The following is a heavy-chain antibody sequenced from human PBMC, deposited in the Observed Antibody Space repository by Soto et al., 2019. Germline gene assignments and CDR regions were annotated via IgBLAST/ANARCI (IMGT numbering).Heavy chain of an antibody. V-gene: IGHV3-21*01. J-gene: IGHJ4*02. CDR1: GFTFSSYT. Sequence: EVQLVESGGGLVKPGGSLRLSCAASGFTFSSYTMNWVRQAPGKGLEWVSSISSSSTYIYYADSVKGRFTISRDNAKNSLYLKMNSLRAEDTAVYYCASPPYDFDASGYSYWGQGTLVTVSS. CDR3: ASPPYDFDASGYSY. D-gene: IGHD3-22*01. CDR2: ISSSSTYI.